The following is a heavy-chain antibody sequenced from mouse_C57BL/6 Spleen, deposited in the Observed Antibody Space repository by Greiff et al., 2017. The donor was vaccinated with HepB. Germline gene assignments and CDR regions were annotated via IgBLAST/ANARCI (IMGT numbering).Heavy chain of an antibody. CDR3: ALYYYGSGYGYFDF. CDR2: IDPSDSET. V-gene: IGHV1-52*01. D-gene: IGHD1-1*01. Sequence: QVQLQQSGAELVRPGSSVKLSCKASGYTFTSYWMHWVKQRPIQGLEWIGNIDPSDSETHYNQKFKDKATLTVDKSSSTAYMQLSSLTSEDSAVYYCALYYYGSGYGYFDFWGTGTTVTVSS. J-gene: IGHJ1*03. CDR1: GYTFTSYW.